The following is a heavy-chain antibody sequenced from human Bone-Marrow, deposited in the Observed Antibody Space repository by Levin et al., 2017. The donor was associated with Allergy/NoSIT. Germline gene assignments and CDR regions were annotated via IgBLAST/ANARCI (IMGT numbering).Heavy chain of an antibody. V-gene: IGHV1-69*13. J-gene: IGHJ6*02. D-gene: IGHD3-16*01. CDR1: GGTFSTYP. CDR2: IIPTLGAA. Sequence: ASVKVSCKASGGTFSTYPISWVRQAQGHGLEWMGGIIPTLGAANYAQKFQGRVTITAHESTNIVFMEMTNLRSEDTAVYYCVRALGTVSGSGDVWGQGTKITVSS. CDR3: VRALGTVSGSGDV.